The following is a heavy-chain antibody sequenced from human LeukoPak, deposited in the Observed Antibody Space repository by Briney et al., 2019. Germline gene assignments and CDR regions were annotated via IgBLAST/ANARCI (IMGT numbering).Heavy chain of an antibody. D-gene: IGHD3-10*01. Sequence: GGSLRLSCAASGFTFSSYSMNWVRQAPGKGLEWVANIKQDGSEKYYVDSVKGRFTISRDNAKNSLYLQMNSLRAEDTAVYYCASLGPYWYFDLWGRGTLVTVSS. J-gene: IGHJ2*01. CDR1: GFTFSSYS. CDR2: IKQDGSEK. V-gene: IGHV3-7*01. CDR3: ASLGPYWYFDL.